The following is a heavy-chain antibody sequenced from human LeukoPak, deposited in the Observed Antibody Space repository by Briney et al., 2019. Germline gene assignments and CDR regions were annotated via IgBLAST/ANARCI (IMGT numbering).Heavy chain of an antibody. D-gene: IGHD2-21*02. J-gene: IGHJ5*02. CDR3: ARQRTSMVVTARNWFDP. Sequence: SSETLSLTCAVSGYSISSGYYWGWIRQPPGKGLEWIGSIYHSGSTYFNPSLKSRVTISVDTSKNQFSLKLSSVTAADTAVYYCARQRTSMVVTARNWFDPWGQGTLVTVSS. CDR2: IYHSGST. CDR1: GYSISSGYY. V-gene: IGHV4-38-2*01.